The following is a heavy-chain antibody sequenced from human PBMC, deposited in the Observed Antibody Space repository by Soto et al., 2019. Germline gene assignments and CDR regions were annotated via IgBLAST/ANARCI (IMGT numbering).Heavy chain of an antibody. V-gene: IGHV4-39*01. Sequence: SGTLYHSCTVSVRSISSSSYYWGWIRQPPGKGREWIGRIYSSGSTYYNPSLKSRVTISVDTSKNQFSLKLSSVTAADTAVYYCARLDGDYRDWYFDLWGRGTLVTVSS. J-gene: IGHJ2*01. CDR2: IYSSGST. CDR1: VRSISSSSYY. D-gene: IGHD4-17*01. CDR3: ARLDGDYRDWYFDL.